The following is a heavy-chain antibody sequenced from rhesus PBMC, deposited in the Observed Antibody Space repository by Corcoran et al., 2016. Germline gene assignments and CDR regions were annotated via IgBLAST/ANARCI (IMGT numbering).Heavy chain of an antibody. CDR1: GGSISDSYY. CDR3: ARDGETLVDPFDY. V-gene: IGHV4-160*01. Sequence: QVQLQESGPGLVKPSETLSLTCTVSGGSISDSYYWNWIRQPPGTGLEWMGRIYGSGGSTTSTPSLKSRVTISKDTSNNQFSLKLNSVTAADTAVYYCARDGETLVDPFDYWGQGVLVTVSS. CDR2: IYGSGGST. J-gene: IGHJ4*01. D-gene: IGHD4-4*01.